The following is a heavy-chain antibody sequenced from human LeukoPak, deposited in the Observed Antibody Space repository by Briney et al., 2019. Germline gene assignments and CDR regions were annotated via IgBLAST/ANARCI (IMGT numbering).Heavy chain of an antibody. CDR3: ARLYDSSGYYFDY. CDR1: GFTFSSYS. Sequence: GGSLRLSCAASGFTFSSYSMNWVRQAPRKRLEWLSYISSSSSTIYYADSVKGRFTISRDNAKNSLYLQMNSLRAEDTAVYYCARLYDSSGYYFDYRGQGTLVTVSS. CDR2: ISSSSSTI. J-gene: IGHJ4*02. V-gene: IGHV3-48*01. D-gene: IGHD3-22*01.